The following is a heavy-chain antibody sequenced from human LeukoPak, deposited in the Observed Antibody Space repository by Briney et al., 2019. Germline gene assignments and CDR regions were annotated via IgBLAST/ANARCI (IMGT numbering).Heavy chain of an antibody. Sequence: GGSLRLSCAASGFTFSSYGMHWVRQAPGKGLEWVAFIRYDGSNKYYADSVKGRFTISRDNSKNTLYLQMNSLRAEDTAVYYCAKASRFGYSYGPREYFYYMDVWGKGTTVTISS. J-gene: IGHJ6*03. CDR3: AKASRFGYSYGPREYFYYMDV. CDR2: IRYDGSNK. V-gene: IGHV3-30*02. D-gene: IGHD5-18*01. CDR1: GFTFSSYG.